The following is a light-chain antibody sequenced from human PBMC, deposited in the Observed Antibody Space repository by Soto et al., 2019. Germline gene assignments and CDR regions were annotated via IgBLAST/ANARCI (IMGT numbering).Light chain of an antibody. CDR1: QSVSSY. CDR3: QVRTNWSIA. Sequence: IVMTQSPATLSVAPGERATLSCRASQSVSSYLAWYQQKPGQAPRLLIYDASNRATGIPARFSGTGSGTDFTLTINSLEPEDFAVYYCQVRTNWSIAFGRGTRLEI. V-gene: IGKV3-11*01. J-gene: IGKJ5*01. CDR2: DAS.